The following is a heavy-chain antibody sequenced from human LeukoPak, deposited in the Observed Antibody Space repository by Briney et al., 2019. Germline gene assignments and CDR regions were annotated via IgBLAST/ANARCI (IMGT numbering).Heavy chain of an antibody. CDR1: GVTFSSYV. V-gene: IGHV3-23*01. J-gene: IGHJ4*02. CDR2: ISGSGGGT. Sequence: PGGSLRLSCEASGVTFSSYVMSWVRQAPGKGPEWGSGISGSGGGTYYAASVKGRFAISRDNSKNTLYLHMNRRRAEDTAVYYCAKDYRNNGDYHSFDSWGQGTLVTVSS. D-gene: IGHD2-8*01. CDR3: AKDYRNNGDYHSFDS.